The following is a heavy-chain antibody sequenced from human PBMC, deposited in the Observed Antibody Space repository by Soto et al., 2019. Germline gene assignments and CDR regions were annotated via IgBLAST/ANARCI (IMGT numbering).Heavy chain of an antibody. Sequence: QVPLVQSGAEVKKPGASVKVSCMASGFTFSAYYIYWVRQAPGQGLEWIGWINPNSGGTNNAQKFQGRVTMTRDTSTSTVYMELSALIPDDTAVYYCARSLLDEYSSSWRSAYYGMDVWGQGTTVTVSS. D-gene: IGHD6-13*01. CDR1: GFTFSAYY. J-gene: IGHJ6*02. CDR3: ARSLLDEYSSSWRSAYYGMDV. V-gene: IGHV1-2*02. CDR2: INPNSGGT.